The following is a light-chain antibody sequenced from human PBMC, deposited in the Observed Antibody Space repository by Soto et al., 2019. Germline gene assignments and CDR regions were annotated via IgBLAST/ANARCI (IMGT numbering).Light chain of an antibody. J-gene: IGKJ2*01. V-gene: IGKV3-20*01. CDR1: QSVSSSY. CDR2: GAS. Sequence: EIVLTQSPGTLSLSPGERATISCRASQSVSSSYLAWYQQKPGQAPRLLIYGASSRATGIPDRFSGSGSGTDFTLTISRLEPEDFAVYYCQQYGRTFGQGTKLEIK. CDR3: QQYGRT.